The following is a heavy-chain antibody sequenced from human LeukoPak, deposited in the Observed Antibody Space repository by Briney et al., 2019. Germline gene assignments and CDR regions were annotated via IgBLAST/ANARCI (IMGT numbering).Heavy chain of an antibody. V-gene: IGHV4-4*07. CDR1: GGFISSYF. CDR3: ARDYIVHTGVVAFDI. Sequence: SETLSLTCSVSGGFISSYFWNWIRQPAGKGLEWVGHIYDGGKTNYNPSLRGRATISVDTSSNQFSLELRYVTAADTAVYYCARDYIVHTGVVAFDIWGQGRMVTVSS. D-gene: IGHD5-12*01. CDR2: IYDGGKT. J-gene: IGHJ3*02.